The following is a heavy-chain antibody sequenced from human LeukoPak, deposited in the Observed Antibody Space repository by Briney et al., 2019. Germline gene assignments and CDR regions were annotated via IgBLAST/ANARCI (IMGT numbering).Heavy chain of an antibody. V-gene: IGHV1-3*01. Sequence: ASVKVSCKASGYTFTSYAMHWVRQAPGQRLEWMGWINAGNGNTKYSQKFQGRVTITRDTSASTAYMELSSLRSEDTAVYYCARKGNSVAGLDYWGQGTLVTVSS. CDR3: ARKGNSVAGLDY. J-gene: IGHJ4*02. D-gene: IGHD6-19*01. CDR1: GYTFTSYA. CDR2: INAGNGNT.